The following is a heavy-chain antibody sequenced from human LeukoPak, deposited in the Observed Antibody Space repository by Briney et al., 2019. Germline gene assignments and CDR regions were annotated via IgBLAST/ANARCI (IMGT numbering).Heavy chain of an antibody. J-gene: IGHJ4*02. CDR2: ISAGGGST. CDR1: GFTFSSYA. V-gene: IGHV3-23*01. CDR3: AKDSGRDYGIDY. Sequence: GGSLRLSCAASGFTFSSYAMSWVRQAPGKGLEWVSAISAGGGSTCYADSVKGRFTISRDNSKNTLYLQMNSLRAEDTAVYYCAKDSGRDYGIDYWGQGTLVTVSS. D-gene: IGHD4-17*01.